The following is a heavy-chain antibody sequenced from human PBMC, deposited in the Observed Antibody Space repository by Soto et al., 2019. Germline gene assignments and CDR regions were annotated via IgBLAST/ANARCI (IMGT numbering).Heavy chain of an antibody. V-gene: IGHV1-24*01. Sequence: GASVKVSCKVSGYTLTEISLHCTRQAPQKELEWMGGLDPDNGETIYAQKFQGRVTITEDTSTETAFMELSMLRSEDTAVYSCAPVYFGSWFGCWGRGTLVVVCS. D-gene: IGHD3-10*01. CDR1: GYTLTEIS. J-gene: IGHJ1*01. CDR3: APVYFGSWFGC. CDR2: LDPDNGET.